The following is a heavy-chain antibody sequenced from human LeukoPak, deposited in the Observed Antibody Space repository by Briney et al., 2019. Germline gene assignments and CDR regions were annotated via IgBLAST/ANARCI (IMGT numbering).Heavy chain of an antibody. Sequence: GGSLRLSCAASGFTFSSYSMNWVRQAPGKGLEWVSSISSRSGDIYYADSVKGRFTISRDNSENTLYLQMNSLRAEDTALYYCAKDYSNIPAPPNPLFDYWGQGTLVTVSS. CDR2: ISSRSGDI. J-gene: IGHJ4*02. CDR1: GFTFSSYS. CDR3: AKDYSNIPAPPNPLFDY. D-gene: IGHD6-13*01. V-gene: IGHV3-21*04.